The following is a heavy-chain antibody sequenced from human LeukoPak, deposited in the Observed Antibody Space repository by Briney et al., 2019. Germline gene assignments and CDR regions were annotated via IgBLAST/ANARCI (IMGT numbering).Heavy chain of an antibody. V-gene: IGHV3-30*18. CDR3: AKGTYYYGSTESTGSWYFDL. D-gene: IGHD3-10*01. CDR2: ISYDGSNK. Sequence: GRSLRLSCAASGFTFSSYGMHWVRQAPGKGLEWVAVISYDGSNKYYADSVKGRFTISRDNSKNTLYLQMNSLRAEDTAVYYCAKGTYYYGSTESTGSWYFDLWGRGTLVTVFS. J-gene: IGHJ2*01. CDR1: GFTFSSYG.